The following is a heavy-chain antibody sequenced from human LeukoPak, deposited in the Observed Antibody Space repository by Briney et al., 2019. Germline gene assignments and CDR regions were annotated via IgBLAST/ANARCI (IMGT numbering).Heavy chain of an antibody. J-gene: IGHJ4*02. V-gene: IGHV3-23*01. D-gene: IGHD3-10*01. CDR3: ARHYYASQSPFDC. CDR2: ISASGAST. CDR1: GFSFSTHA. Sequence: GGSLRLSCAASGFSFSTHAMGSVRQALRRGLERVSGISASGASTYSADSVKGRFTISRDNSKNTLYLQLKSLRAEDTAAYYCARHYYASQSPFDCWGQGTLVTVSS.